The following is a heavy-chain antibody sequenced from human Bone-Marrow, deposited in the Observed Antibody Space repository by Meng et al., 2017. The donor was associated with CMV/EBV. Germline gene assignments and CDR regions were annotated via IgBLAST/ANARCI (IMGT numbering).Heavy chain of an antibody. J-gene: IGHJ4*02. CDR2: IYHHGNT. V-gene: IGHV4-39*07. Sequence: SETLSLTCTVSGDSINTNTFYWGWIRQPPGKGLEWIGSIYHHGNTYYMPSLKSRVTISVDTSKKQFSLRVSSVTAADTAVYFCVRGVPSRPIDSWGQGTLVTVSS. CDR1: GDSINTNTFY. CDR3: VRGVPSRPIDS. D-gene: IGHD2-2*01.